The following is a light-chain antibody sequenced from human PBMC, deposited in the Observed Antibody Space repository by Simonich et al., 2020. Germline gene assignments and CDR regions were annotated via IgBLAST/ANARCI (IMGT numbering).Light chain of an antibody. Sequence: DIVMTQSPDSLAVSLGERATINCKSSQSVLYSSNNKNYLACYQQKPGKPPKLLIYWASTRESGVPDRFGGSGSVTDFTLPISSLQAEDVAVYYCQQYYSTPLTFGGGTKVEIK. CDR3: QQYYSTPLT. V-gene: IGKV4-1*01. CDR1: QSVLYSSNNKNY. J-gene: IGKJ4*01. CDR2: WAS.